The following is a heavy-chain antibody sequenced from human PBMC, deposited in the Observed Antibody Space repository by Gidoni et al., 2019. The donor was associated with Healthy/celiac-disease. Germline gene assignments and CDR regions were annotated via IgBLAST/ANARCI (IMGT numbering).Heavy chain of an antibody. J-gene: IGHJ4*02. D-gene: IGHD2-15*01. CDR3: ARLRRGYCSGGSCYSGVVDY. Sequence: QLQLQESGPGLVKPSETLSLTCTVSGGSISSSSYYWGWIRQPPGKGLEWIGSIYYSGSTYYNPSLKSRVTISVDTSKNQFSLKLSSVTAADTAVYYCARLRRGYCSGGSCYSGVVDYWGQGTLVTVSS. V-gene: IGHV4-39*01. CDR1: GGSISSSSYY. CDR2: IYYSGST.